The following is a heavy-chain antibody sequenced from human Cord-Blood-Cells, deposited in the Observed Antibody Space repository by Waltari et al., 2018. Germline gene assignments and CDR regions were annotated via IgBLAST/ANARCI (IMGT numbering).Heavy chain of an antibody. D-gene: IGHD6-13*01. CDR3: ASRQYGYSSSWYYFDY. V-gene: IGHV4-34*01. Sequence: QVQLQQWGAGLLKPSETMSLTCAVYGGSFRGYYWSWIRPPPGKGLEWIGEINHSGSSNYNPSLKGRGTIQVDPAKNQFSRKLGAVTAADTAVYYCASRQYGYSSSWYYFDYWGQGTLVTVSS. J-gene: IGHJ4*02. CDR2: INHSGSS. CDR1: GGSFRGYY.